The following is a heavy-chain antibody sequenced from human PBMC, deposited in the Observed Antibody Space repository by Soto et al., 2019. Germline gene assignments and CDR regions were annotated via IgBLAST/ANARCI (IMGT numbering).Heavy chain of an antibody. CDR2: IFPNDEK. D-gene: IGHD2-15*01. CDR1: GFSLSNARMG. CDR3: ARTTRGAKAPHLDY. Sequence: QVTLKESGPVLVKPTETLTLTCTVSGFSLSNARMGVSWIRQPPGKALEWLAHIFPNDEKSYSTSLKSRLTTSKDTSKSQVVLTMTTMDPVDTATYYCARTTRGAKAPHLDYWGQGTLVTVSS. V-gene: IGHV2-26*01. J-gene: IGHJ4*02.